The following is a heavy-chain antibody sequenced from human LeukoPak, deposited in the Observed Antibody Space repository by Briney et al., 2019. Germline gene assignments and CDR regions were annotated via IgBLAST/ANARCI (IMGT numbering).Heavy chain of an antibody. CDR2: ISYSGST. CDR3: ARHQYGDYVVDY. Sequence: PSETLSLTCTVSGGSISSYFWSWIRQPPGKGLEWIGYISYSGSTNYNPSLKSRVTISIDTSKNQFSLKLRSVTAADTAVYYCARHQYGDYVVDYWGQGTLVTVSS. V-gene: IGHV4-59*08. J-gene: IGHJ4*02. D-gene: IGHD4-17*01. CDR1: GGSISSYF.